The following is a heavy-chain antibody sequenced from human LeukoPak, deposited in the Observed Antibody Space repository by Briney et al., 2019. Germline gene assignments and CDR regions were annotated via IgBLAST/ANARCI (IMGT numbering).Heavy chain of an antibody. J-gene: IGHJ6*02. D-gene: IGHD5-12*01. CDR3: ARDLKRGYSGYDYFIVANYYYGMDV. Sequence: ASVKVSCKASGYTFTSCGISWVRQAPGQGLEWMGWISAYNGNTNYAQKFQGRVTMTTDTSTSTAYMELRSLRSDDTAVYYCARDLKRGYSGYDYFIVANYYYGMDVWGQGTTVTVSS. CDR2: ISAYNGNT. CDR1: GYTFTSCG. V-gene: IGHV1-18*01.